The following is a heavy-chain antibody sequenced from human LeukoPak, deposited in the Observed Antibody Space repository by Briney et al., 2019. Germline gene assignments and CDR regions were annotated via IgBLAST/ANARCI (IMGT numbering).Heavy chain of an antibody. CDR1: GYSFTNYW. J-gene: IGHJ4*02. Sequence: GESLKISCKDSGYSFTNYWIGWVRQMPGKGLEWMGIIHSADSNTKYSPSFQGQVTISADKSISTAYLPWSGLKASDTAMYYCAGARHGDYRWDYWGQGTLVTVSS. V-gene: IGHV5-51*01. CDR2: IHSADSNT. CDR3: AGARHGDYRWDY. D-gene: IGHD4-17*01.